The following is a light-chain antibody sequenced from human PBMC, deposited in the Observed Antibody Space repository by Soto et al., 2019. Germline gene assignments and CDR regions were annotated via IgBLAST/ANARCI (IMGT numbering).Light chain of an antibody. CDR1: TVPVTSGHY. J-gene: IGLJ2*01. CDR2: DTN. Sequence: QAVVTQEPSLTVSPGGTVTLTCGSTTVPVTSGHYPYWFQHKPGQAPRVLIYDTNYKPSWTPARFSGSLLGGKAALTLSGAQPEDEADYYCLLSYSDAVVFGGGTKLTVL. V-gene: IGLV7-46*01. CDR3: LLSYSDAVV.